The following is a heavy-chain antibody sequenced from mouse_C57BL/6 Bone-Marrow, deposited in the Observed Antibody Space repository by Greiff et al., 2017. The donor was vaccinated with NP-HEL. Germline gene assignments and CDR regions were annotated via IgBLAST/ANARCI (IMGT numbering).Heavy chain of an antibody. CDR3: ARNRGGSTYLYYFDY. CDR1: GFSLTSYG. J-gene: IGHJ2*01. Sequence: VKLVESGPGLVQPSQSLSITCTVSGFSLTSYGVHWVRQSPGKGLEWLGVIWSGGSTDYNAAFISRLSISKDNSKSQVFFKMNSLQADDTAIYYCARNRGGSTYLYYFDYWGQGTTLTVSS. D-gene: IGHD1-1*01. CDR2: IWSGGST. V-gene: IGHV2-2*01.